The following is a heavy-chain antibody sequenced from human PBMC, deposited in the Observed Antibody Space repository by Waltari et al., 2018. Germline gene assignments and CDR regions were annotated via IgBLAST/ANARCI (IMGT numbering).Heavy chain of an antibody. J-gene: IGHJ3*02. CDR1: GYTFTSYG. Sequence: QVQLVQSGAEVKKPGASVKVSCKASGYTFTSYGISWVRQAPGQGLEWMGWISAYNGNTKDAQKRQGRVTMTTDTSTSTAYMELRSLRSDDTAVYYCARSHYGVPSGAFDIWGQGTMVTVSS. D-gene: IGHD4-17*01. CDR3: ARSHYGVPSGAFDI. V-gene: IGHV1-18*01. CDR2: ISAYNGNT.